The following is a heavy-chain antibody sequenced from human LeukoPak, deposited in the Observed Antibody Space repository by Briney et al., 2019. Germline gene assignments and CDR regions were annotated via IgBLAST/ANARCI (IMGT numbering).Heavy chain of an antibody. D-gene: IGHD2-15*01. CDR2: INPNSGGT. CDR3: ARGCSGGSCDGRDAFDI. CDR1: GYTFTGYY. J-gene: IGHJ3*02. Sequence: ASVKVSCKASGYTFTGYYMHWVRQAPGQGLEWMGRINPNSGGTNYAQKFQGRVTMTRDTSISTAYMELSRLRSDDTDVYYCARGCSGGSCDGRDAFDIWGQGAMVTVSS. V-gene: IGHV1-2*05.